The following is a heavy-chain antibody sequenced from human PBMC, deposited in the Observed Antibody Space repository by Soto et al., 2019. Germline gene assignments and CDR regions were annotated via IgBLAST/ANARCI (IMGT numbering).Heavy chain of an antibody. CDR2: INSDGSST. V-gene: IGHV3-74*01. CDR1: GFTFSSYW. D-gene: IGHD2-2*01. Sequence: EVQPVESGGGLVQPGGSLRLSCAASGFTFSSYWMHWVRQAPGKGLVWVSRINSDGSSTSYADSVKGRFTISRDNAKNTLYLQMNSLRAEDTAVYYCVREGRVSCCSTSCYYYYMDVWGKRTTVTVSS. J-gene: IGHJ6*03. CDR3: VREGRVSCCSTSCYYYYMDV.